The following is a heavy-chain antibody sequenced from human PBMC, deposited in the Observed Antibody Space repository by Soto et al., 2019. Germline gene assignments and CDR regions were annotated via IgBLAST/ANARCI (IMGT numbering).Heavy chain of an antibody. CDR1: GYTFTSYG. V-gene: IGHV1-18*01. D-gene: IGHD2-2*01. Sequence: QVQLVQSGAEVKKPGASVKVSCKASGYTFTSYGISWVRQAPGQGLEWMGWISAYNGNTNYAQKLQGRVTMTTDTSTSTAYMELRSLRSDDTAVYYCARDPVPGYCSSTSCSNWFDPWGQGTLVTVSS. J-gene: IGHJ5*02. CDR2: ISAYNGNT. CDR3: ARDPVPGYCSSTSCSNWFDP.